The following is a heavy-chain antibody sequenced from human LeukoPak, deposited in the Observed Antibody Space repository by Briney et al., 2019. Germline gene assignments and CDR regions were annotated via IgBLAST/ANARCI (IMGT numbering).Heavy chain of an antibody. V-gene: IGHV3-30*04. CDR3: ATAGTAPGDF. CDR1: GFTFSSYA. D-gene: IGHD3-10*01. J-gene: IGHJ4*02. CDR2: ISYDGSNK. Sequence: GSLRLSCAASGFTFSSYAMHWVRQAPGKVLEWVAVISYDGSNKYYADSVKGRFTISRDDSKNTLYLQMNSLRTEDTAVYYCATAGTAPGDFWGQGTLVTVSS.